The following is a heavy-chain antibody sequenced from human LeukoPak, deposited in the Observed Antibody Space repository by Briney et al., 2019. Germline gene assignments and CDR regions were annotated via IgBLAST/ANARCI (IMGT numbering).Heavy chain of an antibody. D-gene: IGHD3-10*01. Sequence: PGESLKISCKGSGYSFTSYWIGWVRQMPGKGLEWMGIIYPGDSDTRYSPSFQGQVTISADKSISTAYLQWSSLKASDTAMYYCARHGTGSGSLSYYFDFWGQGTLVTVSS. CDR3: ARHGTGSGSLSYYFDF. J-gene: IGHJ4*02. CDR2: IYPGDSDT. CDR1: GYSFTSYW. V-gene: IGHV5-51*01.